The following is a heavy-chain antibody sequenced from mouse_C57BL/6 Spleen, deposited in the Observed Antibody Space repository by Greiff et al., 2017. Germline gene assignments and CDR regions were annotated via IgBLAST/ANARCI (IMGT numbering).Heavy chain of an antibody. J-gene: IGHJ2*01. CDR3: ARGEGY. V-gene: IGHV1-18*01. CDR1: GYTFTDYN. CDR2: INPNNGGT. Sequence: VQLQQSGPELVKPGASVTIPCKASGYTFTDYNMDWVKPSHGRSLEWIGDINPNNGGTIYNQKFKGKATLTVDKSSSTAYMELRSLTSEDTAVYYCARGEGYWGQGTTLTVSS.